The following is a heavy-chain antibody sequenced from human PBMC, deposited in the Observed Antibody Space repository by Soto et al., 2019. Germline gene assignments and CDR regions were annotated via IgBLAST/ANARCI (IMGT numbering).Heavy chain of an antibody. J-gene: IGHJ4*02. Sequence: QLQLQESGPGLVKPSETLSLTCTVSGGSISSSSYYWGWIRQPPGKGLEWIGSIYYSGSTYYNPSLKSRVTISVDTSKNQFSLKLSSVTAADTAVYYCARHIAVAGSILVYYFDYWGQGTLVTVSS. D-gene: IGHD6-19*01. CDR2: IYYSGST. CDR3: ARHIAVAGSILVYYFDY. V-gene: IGHV4-39*01. CDR1: GGSISSSSYY.